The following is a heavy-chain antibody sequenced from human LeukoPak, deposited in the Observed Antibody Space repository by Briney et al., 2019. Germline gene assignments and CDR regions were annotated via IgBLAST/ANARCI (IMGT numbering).Heavy chain of an antibody. CDR3: AKVTGWGDYGDYNFDY. CDR1: GFTFSSYA. Sequence: PGGSLRLSCAASGFTFSSYAMSWVRQAPGKGLEWVSAISGSGGSTYYADSVKGRFTISRDNSKNTLYLQMNSLRAEDTAVYYCAKVTGWGDYGDYNFDYWGQGTLVTVSS. J-gene: IGHJ4*02. D-gene: IGHD4-17*01. CDR2: ISGSGGST. V-gene: IGHV3-23*01.